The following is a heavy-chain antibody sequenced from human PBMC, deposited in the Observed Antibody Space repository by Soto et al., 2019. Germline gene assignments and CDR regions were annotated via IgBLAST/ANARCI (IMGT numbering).Heavy chain of an antibody. Sequence: QVQLVQSGAEVKRPGSSVTVSCKASGGTLSKDAISWVRQAPGQGLEWMGGIILKFGTAKYAQNLQGRLTITADTSTGTVFMELSSLRSEDTAVYYCATGYCSTTACHSRAGPLFGYWGQGTLVIVSS. CDR2: IILKFGTA. D-gene: IGHD2-2*01. J-gene: IGHJ4*02. V-gene: IGHV1-69*06. CDR1: GGTLSKDA. CDR3: ATGYCSTTACHSRAGPLFGY.